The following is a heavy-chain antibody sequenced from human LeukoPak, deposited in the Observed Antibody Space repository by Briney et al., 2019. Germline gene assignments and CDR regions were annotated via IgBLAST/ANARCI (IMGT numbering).Heavy chain of an antibody. CDR1: GSTFSNYA. V-gene: IGHV3-23*01. D-gene: IGHD3-10*01. CDR3: ARVDGSSVSRARSDY. J-gene: IGHJ4*02. CDR2: ISGGSDFI. Sequence: PGGSLRLSCAASGSTFSNYAVNWVRQAPGKGLQWVSAISGGSDFIYYAESVKGRFTISRDNSKSTVYLQMNSLRVEDTAIYYCARVDGSSVSRARSDYWGPGTLVTVSS.